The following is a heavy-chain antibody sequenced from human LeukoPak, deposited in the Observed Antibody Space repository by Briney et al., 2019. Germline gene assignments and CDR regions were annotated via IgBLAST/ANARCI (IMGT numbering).Heavy chain of an antibody. J-gene: IGHJ4*02. Sequence: GGSLRLSCAASGFTFSSYGMHWVRQAPGKGLEWVAVIWYDGSNKYYADSVKGGFTISRDNSKNTLYLQMNSLRAEDTAVYYCARVFLSDYYDSSGVFDYWGQGTLVTVSS. CDR1: GFTFSSYG. V-gene: IGHV3-33*01. CDR2: IWYDGSNK. CDR3: ARVFLSDYYDSSGVFDY. D-gene: IGHD3-22*01.